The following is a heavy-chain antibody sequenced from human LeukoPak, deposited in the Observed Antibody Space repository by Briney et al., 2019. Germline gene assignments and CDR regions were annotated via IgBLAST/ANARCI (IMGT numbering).Heavy chain of an antibody. CDR2: IWYDGSNK. CDR1: GFTFSSYG. V-gene: IGHV3-33*06. D-gene: IGHD3-22*01. CDR3: AKDLTYYYDSSGYYSGGFDY. J-gene: IGHJ4*02. Sequence: PGGSLRLSCAASGFTFSSYGMHWVRQAPGKGLEWVAVIWYDGSNKYYADSVKGQFTISRDNSKNTLYLQMNSLRAEDTAVYYYAKDLTYYYDSSGYYSGGFDYWGQGTLVTVSS.